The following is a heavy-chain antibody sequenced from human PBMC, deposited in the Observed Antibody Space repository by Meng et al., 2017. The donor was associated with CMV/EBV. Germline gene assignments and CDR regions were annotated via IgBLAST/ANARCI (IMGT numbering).Heavy chain of an antibody. Sequence: GGSLRLSCKGSGYSFPSYWIGWVRQMPGKGLEWMGIIYPGDSDTRYSPSFQGQVTISADKSISTAYLQWSSLKASDTAMYYCARSTGIWFGELFLDYWGQGTLVTVSS. CDR3: ARSTGIWFGELFLDY. J-gene: IGHJ4*02. CDR2: IYPGDSDT. D-gene: IGHD3-10*01. CDR1: GYSFPSYW. V-gene: IGHV5-51*01.